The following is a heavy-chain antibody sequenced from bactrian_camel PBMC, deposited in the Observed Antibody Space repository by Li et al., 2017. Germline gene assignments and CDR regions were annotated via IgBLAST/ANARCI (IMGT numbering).Heavy chain of an antibody. J-gene: IGHJ6*01. CDR3: VRLLLEWVGPPYLDLGY. V-gene: IGHV3-2*01. CDR2: IYAGGRTT. Sequence: HVQLVESGGGSVQAGGSLKLSCAVDGSSGYILRRCKMGWWRRAPGKGLEWVSSIYAGGRTTYYADSVQGRFTISRDNAKNTVDLQMNSLKPEDTAVYDCVRLLLEWVGPPYLDLGYWGQGTQVTVS. D-gene: IGHD5*01. CDR1: GYILRRCK.